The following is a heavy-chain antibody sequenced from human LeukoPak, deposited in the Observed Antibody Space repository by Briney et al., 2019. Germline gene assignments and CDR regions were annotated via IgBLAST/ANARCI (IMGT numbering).Heavy chain of an antibody. CDR1: GFTFSNSW. D-gene: IGHD6-19*01. CDR2: INSDGSTT. Sequence: GGSLRLSCAASGFTFSNSWMHWVRQAPGKGLMWVSRINSDGSTTSYADSLTRRFTISIDHAKNTLYLQMISMRAVDTSVYYSVIDRDLPVAGNGFDSWGQGTLVTVSS. J-gene: IGHJ4*02. CDR3: VIDRDLPVAGNGFDS. V-gene: IGHV3-74*01.